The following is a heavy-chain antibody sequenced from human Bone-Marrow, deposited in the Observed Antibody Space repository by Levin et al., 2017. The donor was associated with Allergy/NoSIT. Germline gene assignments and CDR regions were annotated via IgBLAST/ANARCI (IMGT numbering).Heavy chain of an antibody. V-gene: IGHV3-30-3*01. CDR2: ISYDGTNK. CDR3: ARAGYHYGLDV. J-gene: IGHJ6*02. Sequence: LSLTCAASGFTFSSYAMHWVRQAPGKGLEWVAIISYDGTNKYYPDSVKGRFTISRDNSKNTLYLQMNSLRPEDTSVYYCARAGYHYGLDVWGQGTTVTVSS. D-gene: IGHD7-27*01. CDR1: GFTFSSYA.